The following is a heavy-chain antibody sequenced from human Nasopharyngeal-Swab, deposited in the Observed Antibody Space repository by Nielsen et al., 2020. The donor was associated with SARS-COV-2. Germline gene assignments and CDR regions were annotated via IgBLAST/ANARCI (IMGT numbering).Heavy chain of an antibody. Sequence: SGPTLVKPTQILTLTCTFSGFSLSTSGVGVGWIRQPPGKALEWLVLIYWDDDKRYSPPLKSRLTITKDTSKNQVVLTMTNMDPVDTATYYCAHRGIAVASGWFDPWGQGTLVTVSS. CDR1: GFSLSTSGVG. CDR3: AHRGIAVASGWFDP. D-gene: IGHD6-19*01. CDR2: IYWDDDK. J-gene: IGHJ5*02. V-gene: IGHV2-5*02.